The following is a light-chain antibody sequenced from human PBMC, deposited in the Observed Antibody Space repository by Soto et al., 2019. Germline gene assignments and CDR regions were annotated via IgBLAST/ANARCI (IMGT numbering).Light chain of an antibody. CDR1: QSVSSSY. Sequence: EIVLTQSPGTLSLSPGDRATLSCRASQSVSSSYLAWYQQKPGQAPRLLIYGAYGRPTGIPDRFSGSGSGTDFTLTVSRLEPEDFAVYYCQQYGSSPYTFGQGTKLEIK. J-gene: IGKJ2*01. CDR2: GAY. CDR3: QQYGSSPYT. V-gene: IGKV3-20*01.